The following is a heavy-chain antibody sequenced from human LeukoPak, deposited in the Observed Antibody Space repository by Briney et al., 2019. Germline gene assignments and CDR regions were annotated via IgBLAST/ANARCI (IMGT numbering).Heavy chain of an antibody. Sequence: PGGSLRLSCTASGFTFGGYAMSWVRQAPGKGLEWVGFIRSKAYGGTTEYAASVKGRFTISRDDSKSIAYLQMNSLKTEDTAVYFCTRTDYDSSGYYWIDYWGQGTLVTVSS. CDR2: IRSKAYGGTT. D-gene: IGHD3-22*01. V-gene: IGHV3-49*04. J-gene: IGHJ4*02. CDR1: GFTFGGYA. CDR3: TRTDYDSSGYYWIDY.